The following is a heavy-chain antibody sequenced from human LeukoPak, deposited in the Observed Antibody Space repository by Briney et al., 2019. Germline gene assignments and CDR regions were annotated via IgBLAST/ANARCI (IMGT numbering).Heavy chain of an antibody. D-gene: IGHD3-10*01. Sequence: SETLSLTCAVYGGSFSGYYWSWIRQPPGKGLEWIGEINHSGSTNYNPSLKSRVTISVDTSKNQFSLKLSSVTAADMAVYYCARARTMVRGVIIVYYYYGMDVWGQGTTVTVSS. CDR1: GGSFSGYY. V-gene: IGHV4-34*01. CDR2: INHSGST. J-gene: IGHJ6*02. CDR3: ARARTMVRGVIIVYYYYGMDV.